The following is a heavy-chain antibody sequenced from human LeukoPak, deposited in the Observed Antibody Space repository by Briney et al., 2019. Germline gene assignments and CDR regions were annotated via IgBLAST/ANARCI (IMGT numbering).Heavy chain of an antibody. CDR2: IYPGDSDT. J-gene: IGHJ6*02. V-gene: IGHV5-51*01. CDR1: GYSFTSYW. Sequence: GESLKISCKGSGYSFTSYWIGWVRQMPGKGLEWMGIIYPGDSDTRYSPSFQGQVTISAGKSISTAYLQWSSLKASDTAMYYCARSENYYYYGMDVWGQGTTVTVSS. CDR3: ARSENYYYYGMDV.